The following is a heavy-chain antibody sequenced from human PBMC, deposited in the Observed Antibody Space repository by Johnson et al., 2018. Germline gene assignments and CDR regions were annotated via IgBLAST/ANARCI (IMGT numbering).Heavy chain of an antibody. J-gene: IGHJ6*02. D-gene: IGHD6-13*01. Sequence: QVQLVESGAEVKKPGSSVKVSCNASGGTFSRYAISGVRQAPGQGLEWMGGILPIFGTANHAQKFQDRVTITADESTSTAYMERSSLRSEDTAVFYCARGMYSSSWYYYYAMDFWGQGTTVTVSS. CDR1: GGTFSRYA. CDR2: ILPIFGTA. CDR3: ARGMYSSSWYYYYAMDF. V-gene: IGHV1-69*01.